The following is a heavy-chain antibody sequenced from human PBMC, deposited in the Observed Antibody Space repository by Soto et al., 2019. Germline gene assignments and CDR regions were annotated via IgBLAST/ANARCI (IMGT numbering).Heavy chain of an antibody. J-gene: IGHJ6*02. CDR2: INHSGST. V-gene: IGHV4-34*01. CDR3: ARGRGLTTVTTGGYYYYGMDV. Sequence: SETLSLTCAVYGGSFSGYYWSWIRQPPGKGLEWIGEINHSGSTNYNPSLKSRVTISVDTSKNQFSLKLSSVTAADTAVYYCARGRGLTTVTTGGYYYYGMDVWGQGTTVTVSS. D-gene: IGHD4-17*01. CDR1: GGSFSGYY.